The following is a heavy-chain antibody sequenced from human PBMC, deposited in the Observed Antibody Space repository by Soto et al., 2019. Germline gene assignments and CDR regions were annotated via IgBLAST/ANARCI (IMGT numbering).Heavy chain of an antibody. CDR3: AKSDYYDFWSGYRGYYYGMDV. Sequence: GGSLRLSCAASGFTFSSYGTHWVRQAPGKGLEWVAVISYDGSNKYYADSVKGRFTISRDNSKNTLYLQMNSLRAEDTAVYYCAKSDYYDFWSGYRGYYYGMDVWGQGTTVTVS. V-gene: IGHV3-30*18. CDR2: ISYDGSNK. D-gene: IGHD3-3*01. CDR1: GFTFSSYG. J-gene: IGHJ6*02.